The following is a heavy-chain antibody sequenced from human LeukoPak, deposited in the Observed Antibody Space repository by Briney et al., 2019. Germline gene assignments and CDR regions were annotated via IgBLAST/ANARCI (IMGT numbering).Heavy chain of an antibody. CDR2: ISSGSTYR. D-gene: IGHD5-24*01. V-gene: IGHV3-21*01. Sequence: GGSLRLSCTASGFTFNSYTMNWVRQAPGKGLEWVSSISSGSTYRYYADSVKGRFTISRDNAENSLSLQMDSLRAEDTALYYCARDSERRDGFSLYFFDYWGRGTPVTVSS. CDR1: GFTFNSYT. CDR3: ARDSERRDGFSLYFFDY. J-gene: IGHJ4*02.